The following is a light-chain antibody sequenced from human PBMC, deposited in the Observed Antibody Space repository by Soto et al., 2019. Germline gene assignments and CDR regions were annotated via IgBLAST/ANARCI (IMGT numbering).Light chain of an antibody. J-gene: IGKJ1*01. CDR3: QQYNSYL. V-gene: IGKV1-5*01. Sequence: DIQMTQSPSTRSASVGDRVTITCRASQSISSWVAWYQQKPGKAPKLLIYDASSLESGVPSRFSGSGSGTEFTLTISSLQPDDFATYYCQQYNSYLFGQGTKVDIK. CDR2: DAS. CDR1: QSISSW.